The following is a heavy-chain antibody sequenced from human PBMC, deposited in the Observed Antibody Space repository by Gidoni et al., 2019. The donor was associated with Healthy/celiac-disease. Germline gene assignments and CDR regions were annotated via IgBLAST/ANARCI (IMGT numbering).Heavy chain of an antibody. CDR3: AKVPYYYDSSGYPYYFDY. D-gene: IGHD3-22*01. Sequence: EVQLVESGGGLVQPGRSLRLSCAASGFNFYDYAMHWVRQAPGKGLEWVSGISWNSGSIGYADSVKGRFTISRDNAKNSLYLQMNSLRAEDTALYYCAKVPYYYDSSGYPYYFDYWGQGTLVTVSS. V-gene: IGHV3-9*01. CDR1: GFNFYDYA. J-gene: IGHJ4*02. CDR2: ISWNSGSI.